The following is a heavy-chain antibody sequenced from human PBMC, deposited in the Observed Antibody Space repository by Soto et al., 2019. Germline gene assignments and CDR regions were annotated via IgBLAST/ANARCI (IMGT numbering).Heavy chain of an antibody. CDR2: IYHSGST. Sequence: SETLSLTCTVSGDSISSFYWSWIRQPPGKGLEWIGYIYHSGSTNYNPSLKSRVTISVDTSKNQFSLKLSSVTAADTAVYYCARDRHCSGGSCTGTFDMWSQGTMVTVSS. CDR3: ARDRHCSGGSCTGTFDM. CDR1: GDSISSFY. D-gene: IGHD2-15*01. J-gene: IGHJ3*02. V-gene: IGHV4-59*01.